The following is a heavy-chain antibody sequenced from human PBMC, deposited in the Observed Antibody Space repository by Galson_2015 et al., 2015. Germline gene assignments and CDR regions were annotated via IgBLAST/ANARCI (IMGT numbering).Heavy chain of an antibody. D-gene: IGHD6-13*01. V-gene: IGHV1-18*01. CDR2: ISAYNGNA. J-gene: IGHJ3*02. CDR1: GYTFTSYG. Sequence: SVKVSCKASGYTFTSYGISWVRQAPGQGLEWMGWISAYNGNANYAQKFQGRVTITADGSTSTAYMELSSLRSEDTAVYYCARVTTAAGDAFDIWGQGTMVTVSS. CDR3: ARVTTAAGDAFDI.